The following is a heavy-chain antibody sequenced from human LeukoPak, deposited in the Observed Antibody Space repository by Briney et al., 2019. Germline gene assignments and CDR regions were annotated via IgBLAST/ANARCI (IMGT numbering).Heavy chain of an antibody. CDR3: ARGSLPGGYYVLLTGYSHFVF. CDR2: NYYSGST. V-gene: IGHV4-30-4*01. D-gene: IGHD3-9*01. J-gene: IGHJ4*02. Sequence: SETLSLTCTVSGGSINSGDHYWSWFRQPPGKGPEGNGYNYYSGSTVYCLYLKRRIDISVHTSKNPCSLNLSSVPAADTAVYYCARGSLPGGYYVLLTGYSHFVFWGQGTLVTVSS. CDR1: GGSINSGDHY.